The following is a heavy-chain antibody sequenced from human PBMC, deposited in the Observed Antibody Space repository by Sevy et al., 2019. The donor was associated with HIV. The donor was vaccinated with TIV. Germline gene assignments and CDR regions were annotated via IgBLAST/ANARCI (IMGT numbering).Heavy chain of an antibody. J-gene: IGHJ1*01. Sequence: GGSLRLSCAASGFTFSNVWMSWVRQAPGKGLEWVAHVKSKTDGGTTDYAAPVRGRFTISRDDSKKTLDLQMNSLKTEDTAVYYCTTGGSLFQHWGQGTLVTVSS. CDR2: VKSKTDGGTT. CDR1: GFTFSNVW. V-gene: IGHV3-15*01. D-gene: IGHD3-16*01. CDR3: TTGGSLFQH.